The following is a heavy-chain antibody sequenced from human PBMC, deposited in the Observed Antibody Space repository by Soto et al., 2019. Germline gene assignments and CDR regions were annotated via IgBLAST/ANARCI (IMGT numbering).Heavy chain of an antibody. D-gene: IGHD2-2*01. CDR3: ARSYCISTSCSPLLGW. Sequence: QVQLVQSGAEVKKPGASVKVPCKASGYTFTNYDINWVRQATGQGLEWMGWMNPNSGNTGYAQNFQGRVTMTRNTSLSTAYMELTSLRSEDTAVYYCARSYCISTSCSPLLGWWGQGTLVTVSS. J-gene: IGHJ4*02. CDR1: GYTFTNYD. V-gene: IGHV1-8*01. CDR2: MNPNSGNT.